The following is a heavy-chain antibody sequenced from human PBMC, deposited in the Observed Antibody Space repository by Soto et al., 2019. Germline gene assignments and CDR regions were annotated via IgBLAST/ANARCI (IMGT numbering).Heavy chain of an antibody. V-gene: IGHV4-59*01. CDR3: ARAKDGEYELSVGIDD. CDR2: IYYNGST. Sequence: SETLSLTCTVSGGSISSYYWSWIRQPPGKGLEWIGYIYYNGSTNYNPSLKSRVTISVDTSKNQFSLKLSSVTAADTAVYYCARAKDGEYELSVGIDDWGKGTLVTVDS. CDR1: GGSISSYY. J-gene: IGHJ4*02. D-gene: IGHD4-17*01.